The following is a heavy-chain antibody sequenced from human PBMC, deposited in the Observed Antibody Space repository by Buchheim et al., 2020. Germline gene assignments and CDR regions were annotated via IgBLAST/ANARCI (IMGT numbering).Heavy chain of an antibody. Sequence: QVQLQESGPGLVKPSQTLSLTCTVPGGSISSGSYYWSWIRQPAGKGLEWIGRIYTSGSTNYNPSLKSRVTISVDTSKNQFSLKLSSVTAADTAVYYCARDDLGSGSYYYYGMDVWGQGTT. CDR1: GGSISSGSYY. CDR2: IYTSGST. CDR3: ARDDLGSGSYYYYGMDV. D-gene: IGHD2-15*01. J-gene: IGHJ6*02. V-gene: IGHV4-61*02.